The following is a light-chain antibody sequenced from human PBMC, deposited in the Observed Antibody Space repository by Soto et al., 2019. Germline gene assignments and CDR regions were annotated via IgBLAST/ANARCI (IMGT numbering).Light chain of an antibody. CDR3: QQYGSSVT. V-gene: IGKV3D-15*01. Sequence: IVLTQSPATLSVSPGERATLSCRASQSVTSNLAWYQQRPGQAPRLLIFDASRKTFGVPDRFTGSGSGTDFTLTINRLEPEDFGVYFCQQYGSSVTFGGGTKVDIK. CDR1: QSVTSN. J-gene: IGKJ4*01. CDR2: DAS.